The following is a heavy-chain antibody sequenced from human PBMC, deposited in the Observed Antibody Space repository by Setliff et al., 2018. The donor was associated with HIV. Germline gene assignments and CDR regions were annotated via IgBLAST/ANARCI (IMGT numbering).Heavy chain of an antibody. D-gene: IGHD4-4*01. CDR2: ISFDGGIK. CDR3: ARDPTIPSPDYFDH. V-gene: IGHV3-30*04. CDR1: GFAFSDFS. Sequence: HPGGSLRLSCVASGFAFSDFSMFWARQAPGKGLEWVAVISFDGGIKYYRDSVKGRFTISRDNSKNTVYLQMNSLKTEDTAIYYCARDPTIPSPDYFDHWGQGTLVTVSS. J-gene: IGHJ4*02.